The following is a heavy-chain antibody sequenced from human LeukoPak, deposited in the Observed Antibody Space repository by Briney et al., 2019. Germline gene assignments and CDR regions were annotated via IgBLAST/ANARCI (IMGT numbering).Heavy chain of an antibody. D-gene: IGHD3-3*01. Sequence: SQTLSLTCTVSGGSISSGGYYWSWIRQPPGKGLEWIGYIYYSGTTYYNPSLKSRVTISVDTSKNQFSLKLSSVTAADTAVYYCARVVTIFGVVTSYYYYMDVWGKGTTVTVSS. CDR2: IYYSGTT. V-gene: IGHV4-30-4*08. CDR1: GGSISSGGYY. J-gene: IGHJ6*03. CDR3: ARVVTIFGVVTSYYYYMDV.